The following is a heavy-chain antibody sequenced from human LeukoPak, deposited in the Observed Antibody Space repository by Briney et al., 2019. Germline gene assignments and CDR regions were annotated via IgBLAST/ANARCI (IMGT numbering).Heavy chain of an antibody. CDR1: GGSISSSSYH. CDR3: ARGRIAVAGRSGSLYNWFDP. V-gene: IGHV4-39*07. CDR2: ISYSGST. Sequence: PSETLSLTCTVSGGSISSSSYHSAWIRQPPGEGLEWIGSISYSGSTWYNPSLKSRLTISVDTSKNQFSLKLSSVTAADTAVYYCARGRIAVAGRSGSLYNWFDPWGQGTLVTVSS. J-gene: IGHJ5*02. D-gene: IGHD6-19*01.